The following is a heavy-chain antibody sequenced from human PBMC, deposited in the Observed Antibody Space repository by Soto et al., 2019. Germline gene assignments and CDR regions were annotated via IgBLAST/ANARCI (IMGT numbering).Heavy chain of an antibody. CDR1: GGSFSGYY. D-gene: IGHD6-13*01. CDR2: INHRGST. Sequence: GLWEPSETLSQTCAVYGGSFSGYYWSWIRHPPGKALEWIGEINHRGSTTYNTSLKSRGTISVDTSKNQFSLKLSSVPAADTAVYYCARHSSSWYTRNWFDPWGQGTLVTVSS. J-gene: IGHJ5*02. CDR3: ARHSSSWYTRNWFDP. V-gene: IGHV4-34*01.